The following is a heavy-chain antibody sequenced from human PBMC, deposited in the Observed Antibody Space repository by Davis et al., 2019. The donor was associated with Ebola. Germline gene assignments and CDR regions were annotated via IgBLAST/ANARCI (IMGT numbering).Heavy chain of an antibody. Sequence: PGGSLRLSCAVSGFTFRSYDMHWVRQATGKGLAWVSAFGAAGDTNYPVSVKGRFTLSRENAKNSLYLQMNSLRAEDTAVYYCERAVFGSTWFDCWGRGILVTVSS. CDR1: GFTFRSYD. J-gene: IGHJ5*01. D-gene: IGHD3-16*01. CDR2: FGAAGDT. CDR3: ERAVFGSTWFDC. V-gene: IGHV3-13*01.